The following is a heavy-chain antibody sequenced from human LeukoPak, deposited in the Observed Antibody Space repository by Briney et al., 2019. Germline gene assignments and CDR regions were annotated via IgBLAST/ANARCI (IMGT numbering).Heavy chain of an antibody. CDR2: INWKSDKI. Sequence: GGSLRLSCVGSGYSFDEYAMHWVRQAPGKGLEWVSGINWKSDKIGYADSVKGRFTISRDNSKNSLYLQMSSLRVEDTALYYCAKDRYCTSSSCPIDYWGQGTMVTVSS. D-gene: IGHD2-2*01. CDR1: GYSFDEYA. CDR3: AKDRYCTSSSCPIDY. V-gene: IGHV3-9*01. J-gene: IGHJ4*02.